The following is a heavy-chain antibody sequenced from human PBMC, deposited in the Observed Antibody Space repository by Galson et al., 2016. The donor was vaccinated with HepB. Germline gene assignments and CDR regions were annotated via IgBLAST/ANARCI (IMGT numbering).Heavy chain of an antibody. CDR3: ARAVEYYTFWSRLYGMDV. CDR1: GDSVSSSRAA. V-gene: IGHV6-1*01. CDR2: TYYRLKWNN. Sequence: CAISGDSVSSSRAAWNWIRQSPSRGLEWLGRTYYRLKWNNDYAVSVKSRIIINPDTSKNQFSLQLKSVTPEDTAAYYCARAVEYYTFWSRLYGMDVWGQGTTVIVSS. J-gene: IGHJ6*02. D-gene: IGHD3-3*01.